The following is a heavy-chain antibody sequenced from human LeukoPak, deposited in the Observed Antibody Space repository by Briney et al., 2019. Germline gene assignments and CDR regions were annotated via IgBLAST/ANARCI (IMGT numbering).Heavy chain of an antibody. CDR3: AKGGEPGTLNWYFDL. CDR2: ISGDGGST. V-gene: IGHV3-43*02. J-gene: IGHJ2*01. D-gene: IGHD1-14*01. Sequence: GGSLRLSRAASGFTFDDYAMHWVRQAPGKGLEWVSLISGDGGSTYYADSVKGRFTISRDNSKNSLYLQMNSLRTEDTALYYCAKGGEPGTLNWYFDLWGRGTLVTVSS. CDR1: GFTFDDYA.